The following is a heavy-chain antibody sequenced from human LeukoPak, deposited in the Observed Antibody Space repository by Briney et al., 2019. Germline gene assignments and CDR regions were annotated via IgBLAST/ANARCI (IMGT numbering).Heavy chain of an antibody. Sequence: PGGALRLSCAASGFSFSSYAMSWGRPAPGKGLEGVSTISWTGGRTYYADSVKGRFTISRDNSKDTLSLQMNSLRAEDTAVYYCAKDPSVDSGRFDYWGQGTLVTVSS. CDR2: ISWTGGRT. CDR3: AKDPSVDSGRFDY. CDR1: GFSFSSYA. V-gene: IGHV3-23*01. J-gene: IGHJ4*02.